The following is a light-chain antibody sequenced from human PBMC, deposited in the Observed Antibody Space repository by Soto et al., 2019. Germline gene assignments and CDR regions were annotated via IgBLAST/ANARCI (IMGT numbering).Light chain of an antibody. V-gene: IGKV1-5*01. CDR2: DAS. Sequence: MTPSPCTLSASVGDRVTITCRASQSISSWLAWYQQKPGKAPKLLIYDASSLKSGVPARFSSSGSGTEFTLTISSLQPDDFATYYCQQYNTYSTFGQGTRLEIK. CDR3: QQYNTYST. J-gene: IGKJ5*01. CDR1: QSISSW.